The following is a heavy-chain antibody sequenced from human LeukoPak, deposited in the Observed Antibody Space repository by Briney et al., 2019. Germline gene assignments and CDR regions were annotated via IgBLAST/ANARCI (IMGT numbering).Heavy chain of an antibody. CDR2: VDSDGTGT. D-gene: IGHD2-15*01. Sequence: GGSLRLSCAASGFTFRAYWMHWVRQAPGKGLEWVSRVDSDGTGTIYADAVQGRFTISRDNVKSSVTLQIDSLRVEDTAVYYCARGGVDHGYDVWGQGTMVIVSS. CDR1: GFTFRAYW. CDR3: ARGGVDHGYDV. V-gene: IGHV3-74*01. J-gene: IGHJ3*01.